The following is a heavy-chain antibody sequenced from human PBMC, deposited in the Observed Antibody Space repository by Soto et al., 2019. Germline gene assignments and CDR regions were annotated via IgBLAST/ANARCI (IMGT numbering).Heavy chain of an antibody. D-gene: IGHD2-21*02. CDR1: GGSLGSYY. V-gene: IGHV4-59*03. CDR2: VFYTGRA. J-gene: IGHJ4*02. CDR3: AKLSAGINQPTLTTVMTVLDF. Sequence: SETLSLTCTVSGGSLGSYYWSWIRQPPGKGLEWIGYVFYTGRANYNASLKSRVSISLDTSNYQFSLKLSSVTAADTAVYYCAKLSAGINQPTLTTVMTVLDFWGQGVLVTVSS.